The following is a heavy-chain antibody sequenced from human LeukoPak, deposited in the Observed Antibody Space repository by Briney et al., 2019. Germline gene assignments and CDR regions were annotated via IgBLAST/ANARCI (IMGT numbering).Heavy chain of an antibody. D-gene: IGHD3-9*01. CDR1: EFTLSSYW. Sequence: PGGSLRLSCAASEFTLSSYWMSWVRQAPGKGLEWVANIKQDGSEKYYVDSVKGRFTISRDNAKNSLYLQMNSLRAEDTAVYYCARGINYDILTGPPVYWGQGTLVTVSS. CDR3: ARGINYDILTGPPVY. J-gene: IGHJ4*02. CDR2: IKQDGSEK. V-gene: IGHV3-7*01.